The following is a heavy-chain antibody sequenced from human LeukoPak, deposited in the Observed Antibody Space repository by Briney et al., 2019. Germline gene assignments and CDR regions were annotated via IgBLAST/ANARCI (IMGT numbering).Heavy chain of an antibody. J-gene: IGHJ4*02. CDR1: GGPISSGDYY. V-gene: IGHV4-30-4*01. CDR3: ARATVVVSPLDY. Sequence: SQTLSLTCTVSGGPISSGDYYWSWIRQPPGKGLEWIGHIYYSGSSYYNPSLKSRVTISVDTSKNQFSLKLSSVTAADTAVYFCARATVVVSPLDYWGQGTLVTVSS. D-gene: IGHD2-15*01. CDR2: IYYSGSS.